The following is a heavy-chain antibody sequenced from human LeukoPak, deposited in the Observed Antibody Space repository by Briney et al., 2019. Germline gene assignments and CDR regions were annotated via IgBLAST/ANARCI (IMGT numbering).Heavy chain of an antibody. CDR1: GYTFTSYY. Sequence: ASVKVSCKASGYTFTSYYMHWVRQAPGQGLEWMGILNPSGGSTSYAQKFQGRVTMTRDKTTSTVYMELSSLRSEDTAVYYCARGFLEFGERYYYYYGMDVWGKGTTVTVSS. V-gene: IGHV1-46*01. CDR2: LNPSGGST. J-gene: IGHJ6*04. CDR3: ARGFLEFGERYYYYYGMDV. D-gene: IGHD3-10*01.